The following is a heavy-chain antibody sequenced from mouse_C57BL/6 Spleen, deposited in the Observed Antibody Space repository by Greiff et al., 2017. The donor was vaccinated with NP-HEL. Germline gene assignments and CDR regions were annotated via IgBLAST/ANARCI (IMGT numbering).Heavy chain of an antibody. CDR3: TGKSITTVVARYFDV. V-gene: IGHV6-3*01. CDR1: GFTFSNYW. J-gene: IGHJ1*03. D-gene: IGHD1-1*01. CDR2: IRLKSDNYAT. Sequence: EVMLVESGGGLVQPGGSMKLSCVASGFTFSNYWMNWVRQSPEKGLEWVAQIRLKSDNYATHYAESVKGRFTISRDDSKSSVYLQMNNLRAEDTGIYYCTGKSITTVVARYFDVWGTGTTVTVSS.